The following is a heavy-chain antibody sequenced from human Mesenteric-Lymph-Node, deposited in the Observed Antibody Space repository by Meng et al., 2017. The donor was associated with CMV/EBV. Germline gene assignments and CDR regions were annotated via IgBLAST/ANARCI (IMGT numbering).Heavy chain of an antibody. CDR2: ISWNSGSV. J-gene: IGHJ3*02. D-gene: IGHD4-23*01. V-gene: IGHV3-9*01. Sequence: GGSLRLSCAASGFTFDGYAMHWVRQAPGKGLEWVSGISWNSGSVASADSVKGRFTISRDNAKTSLYLEMNSLRPEDTALYYCAKDWTTVGLNAFDIWGQGTMVTVSS. CDR1: GFTFDGYA. CDR3: AKDWTTVGLNAFDI.